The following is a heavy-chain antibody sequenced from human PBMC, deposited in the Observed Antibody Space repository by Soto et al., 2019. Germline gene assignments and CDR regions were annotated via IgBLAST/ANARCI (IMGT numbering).Heavy chain of an antibody. CDR2: ISKSASTI. Sequence: QVQLVESGGGLVKPGGSLRLSCAASGFTFSDYYMTWIRQAPGKGLECISYISKSASTIKYAESVKGRFTISRDNAKKSLSLQMNSLRAEDTAVYYCARVGCSGNFCYDGLDVWGQGTAVTVSS. J-gene: IGHJ6*02. CDR1: GFTFSDYY. D-gene: IGHD3-22*01. CDR3: ARVGCSGNFCYDGLDV. V-gene: IGHV3-11*01.